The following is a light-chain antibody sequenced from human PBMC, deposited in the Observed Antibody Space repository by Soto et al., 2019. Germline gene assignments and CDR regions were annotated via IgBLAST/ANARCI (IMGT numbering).Light chain of an antibody. J-gene: IGKJ3*01. CDR2: GAS. V-gene: IGKV3-20*01. Sequence: EIVLTQSPGTLSLSPGERATLSCRASQSVSSSYLAWYQQKPGQAPGLLIYGASTRAAAISDRFSGSGSGTDFTLTISRLEPEDFAAYYCQQYGTSPGTFGPGTKVDI. CDR1: QSVSSSY. CDR3: QQYGTSPGT.